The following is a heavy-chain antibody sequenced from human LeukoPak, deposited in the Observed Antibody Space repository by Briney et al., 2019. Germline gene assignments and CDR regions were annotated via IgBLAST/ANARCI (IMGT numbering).Heavy chain of an antibody. J-gene: IGHJ4*02. Sequence: PGGSLRLSCAASGFTFSSYDMSWVRQAPGKGLEWVSAISGSGGSTYYADSVKGRFTISRDNSKNTLYLQMNSLRAEDTAVYYCAKDPLWFGELSWAFDYWGQGSLVTVSS. V-gene: IGHV3-23*01. CDR1: GFTFSSYD. CDR2: ISGSGGST. CDR3: AKDPLWFGELSWAFDY. D-gene: IGHD3-10*01.